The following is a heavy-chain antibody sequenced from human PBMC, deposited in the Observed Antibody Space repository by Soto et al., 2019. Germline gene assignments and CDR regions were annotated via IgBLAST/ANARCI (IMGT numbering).Heavy chain of an antibody. CDR2: INHSGST. CDR1: GGSFSGYY. D-gene: IGHD6-13*01. Sequence: SETLPLTCAVYGGSFSGYYWSWIRQPPGKGLEWIGEINHSGSTNYNPSLKSRVTISVDTSKNQFSLKLSSVTAADTAVYYCARGRGQQLVLYYYYYGMDVWGQGTTVTVSS. CDR3: ARGRGQQLVLYYYYYGMDV. J-gene: IGHJ6*02. V-gene: IGHV4-34*01.